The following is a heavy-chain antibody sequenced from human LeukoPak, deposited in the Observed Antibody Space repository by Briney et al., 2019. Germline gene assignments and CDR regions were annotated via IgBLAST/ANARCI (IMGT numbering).Heavy chain of an antibody. CDR1: GDSFNTNTYY. Sequence: SETLSLTCTVSGDSFNTNTYYWGWIRQPPGKGLEWIGSGYSSGSTYYNPSLKSRVTISVDTSKNQFSLTLTSVTAADTAIYFCVTVSTIHYYFAYWGQGTLVPVSS. D-gene: IGHD1/OR15-1a*01. V-gene: IGHV4-39*01. CDR3: VTVSTIHYYFAY. J-gene: IGHJ4*02. CDR2: GYSSGST.